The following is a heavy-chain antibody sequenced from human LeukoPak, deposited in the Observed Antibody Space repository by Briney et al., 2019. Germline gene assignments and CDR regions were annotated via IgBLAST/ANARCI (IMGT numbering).Heavy chain of an antibody. CDR2: INHSGST. V-gene: IGHV4-34*01. D-gene: IGHD2-2*01. Sequence: PSETLSLTCAVYGGSFSGYYWSWIRQPPGKGLEWIGEINHSGSTNYNPSLKSRVTIPVDTSKNQFSLKLSSVTAADTAVYYCAASNPGGYCSSTSCYGDWFDPWGQGTLVTVSS. CDR1: GGSFSGYY. CDR3: AASNPGGYCSSTSCYGDWFDP. J-gene: IGHJ5*02.